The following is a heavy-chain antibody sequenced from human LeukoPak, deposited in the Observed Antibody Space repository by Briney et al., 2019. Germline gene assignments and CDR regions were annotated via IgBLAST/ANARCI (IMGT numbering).Heavy chain of an antibody. D-gene: IGHD2-2*02. J-gene: IGHJ4*02. CDR3: AKSRAVVPAAIPVCFDY. CDR2: ISWNSGSI. V-gene: IGHV3-9*01. Sequence: GRSLRLSCAASGFTFDDYAMHWVRQAPGKGLEWVSGISWNSGSIGYADSVEGRFTISRDNAKNSLYLQMNSLRAEDTALYYCAKSRAVVPAAIPVCFDYWGQGTLVTVSS. CDR1: GFTFDDYA.